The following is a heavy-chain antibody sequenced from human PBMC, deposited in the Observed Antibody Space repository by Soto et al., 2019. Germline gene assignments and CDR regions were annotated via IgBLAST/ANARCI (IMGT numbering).Heavy chain of an antibody. V-gene: IGHV3-48*04. Sequence: PVGSLRLSCGASGFAFRSHWMSWVRQAPGKGLEWVSYISSSGSTIYYADSVKGRFTISRDNAKNSLYLQMNSLRAEDTAVYYCARMNCISTSCYKGNWFDPWGQGTLVTVSS. CDR2: ISSSGSTI. CDR1: GFAFRSHW. J-gene: IGHJ5*02. D-gene: IGHD2-2*02. CDR3: ARMNCISTSCYKGNWFDP.